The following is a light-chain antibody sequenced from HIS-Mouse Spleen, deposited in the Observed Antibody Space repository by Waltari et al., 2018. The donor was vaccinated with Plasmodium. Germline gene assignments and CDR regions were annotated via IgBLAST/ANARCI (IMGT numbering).Light chain of an antibody. CDR3: MQSIQLPWT. J-gene: IGKJ1*01. CDR2: EVS. Sequence: DIVMTQTPLSLSVTPGQPASISCKSSQSLLHSDGKTYLFWYLQKPGQSPQLLIYEVSNRFCGGPDRVSGSGSGTDFTLKISRVEAEDVGVYYCMQSIQLPWTFGQGTKVEIK. V-gene: IGKV2D-29*02. CDR1: QSLLHSDGKTY.